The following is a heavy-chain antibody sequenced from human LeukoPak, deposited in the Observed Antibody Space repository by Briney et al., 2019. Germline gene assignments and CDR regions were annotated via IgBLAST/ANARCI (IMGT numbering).Heavy chain of an antibody. CDR3: ARGVGTVTTKGGYWFDP. CDR2: INPNSGGT. D-gene: IGHD4-17*01. CDR1: GYTFTGYY. V-gene: IGHV1-2*02. J-gene: IGHJ5*02. Sequence: ASVKVSCKASGYTFTGYYMHWVRQAPGQGLEWMGWINPNSGGTNYAQKFQGRVTMTRYTSISTAYMELSRLRSDDTAVYYCARGVGTVTTKGGYWFDPWGQGTLVTVSS.